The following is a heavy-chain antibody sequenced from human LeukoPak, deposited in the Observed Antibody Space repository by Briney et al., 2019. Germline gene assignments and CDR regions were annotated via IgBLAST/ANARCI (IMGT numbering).Heavy chain of an antibody. CDR3: GRQSSVVGPTIKGGKFDY. V-gene: IGHV4-39*01. CDR1: GGSLSSYY. J-gene: IGHJ4*02. D-gene: IGHD1-26*01. CDR2: ISYSGST. Sequence: SETLSLTCTVSGGSLSSYYWGWIRQPPGKGLEWIGTISYSGSTYYNPSLKSRVTISVDTSKNQFSLKLSSVTAADTAVYYCGRQSSVVGPTIKGGKFDYWGQGTLVTVPS.